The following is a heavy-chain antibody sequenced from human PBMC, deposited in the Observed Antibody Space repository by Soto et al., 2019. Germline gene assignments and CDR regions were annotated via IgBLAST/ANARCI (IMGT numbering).Heavy chain of an antibody. Sequence: GASVKVSCKASGYTFTSYAMHWVRQAPGQRLEWMGWINAGNGNTNYAQKLQGRVTMTTDTSTSTAYMELRSLRSDDTAVYYCARDSSHYGSGTINHWFDPWGQGTLVTVSS. CDR3: ARDSSHYGSGTINHWFDP. CDR2: INAGNGNT. V-gene: IGHV1-3*01. D-gene: IGHD3-10*01. J-gene: IGHJ5*02. CDR1: GYTFTSYA.